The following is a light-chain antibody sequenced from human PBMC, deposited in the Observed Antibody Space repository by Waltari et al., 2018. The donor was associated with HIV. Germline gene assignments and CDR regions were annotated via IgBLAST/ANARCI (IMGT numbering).Light chain of an antibody. CDR3: QSYDSSNHLI. CDR2: EDH. V-gene: IGLV6-57*01. J-gene: IGLJ2*01. CDR1: SGTIASNY. Sequence: NFMLTQPHSVSESPGKTVTISCTRSSGTIASNYVQWYQQRPGSSPTTVIYEDHQRPSGVPDRFSGSIDSSSNSASLTISRLKTEDEADYYCQSYDSSNHLIFGGGTKLTVL.